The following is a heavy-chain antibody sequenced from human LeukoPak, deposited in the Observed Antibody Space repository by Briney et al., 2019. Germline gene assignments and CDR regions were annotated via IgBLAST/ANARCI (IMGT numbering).Heavy chain of an antibody. Sequence: EASVKVSCKSSGYTFTSYGIIWVRQAPGQGLDWMGWISAYNGDANYAQKLQGRVTMTTDTSTSTAYMELRSLRSDDTAVYYCAMCSSGGDCYRDALDIWGQGTMVTVSS. CDR2: ISAYNGDA. D-gene: IGHD2-21*02. J-gene: IGHJ3*02. V-gene: IGHV1-18*01. CDR1: GYTFTSYG. CDR3: AMCSSGGDCYRDALDI.